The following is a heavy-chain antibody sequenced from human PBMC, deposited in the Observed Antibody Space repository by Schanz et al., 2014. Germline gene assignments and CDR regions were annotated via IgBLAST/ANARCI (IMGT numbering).Heavy chain of an antibody. J-gene: IGHJ6*03. D-gene: IGHD3-22*01. CDR1: GFTFHTYD. V-gene: IGHV3-30-3*01. Sequence: DLEESGGGVVQPGRSLRLSCAASGFTFHTYDMHWVRQAPGKGLEWVAQISHEGHRDFYANSVKGRFTVSRDNTWKTLSLQMNSLRSDDTAIYHCARENSSGYCPAVTYYIDVWGKGTTVTVSS. CDR3: ARENSSGYCPAVTYYIDV. CDR2: ISHEGHRD.